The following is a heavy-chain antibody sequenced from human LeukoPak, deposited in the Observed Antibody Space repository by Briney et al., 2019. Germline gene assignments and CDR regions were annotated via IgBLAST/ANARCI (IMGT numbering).Heavy chain of an antibody. CDR1: GFTFSSHG. CDR3: AKPQGGPDVLRFLEWSPHYGMDV. J-gene: IGHJ6*02. V-gene: IGHV3-23*01. Sequence: HPGGSLRLSCAASGFTFSSHGMSWVRQAPGKGLEWVSAISGSGGSTYYADSVKGRFTISRDNSKNTLYLQMNSLRAEDTAVYYCAKPQGGPDVLRFLEWSPHYGMDVWGQGTTVTVSS. CDR2: ISGSGGST. D-gene: IGHD3-3*01.